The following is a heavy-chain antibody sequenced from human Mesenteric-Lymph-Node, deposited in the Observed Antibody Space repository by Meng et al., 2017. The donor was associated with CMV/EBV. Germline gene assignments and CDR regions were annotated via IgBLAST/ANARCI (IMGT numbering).Heavy chain of an antibody. D-gene: IGHD6-19*01. J-gene: IGHJ4*02. V-gene: IGHV3-23*01. CDR1: GFTFSSHA. Sequence: GESLKISCAASGFTFSSHAMSWVRQAPGKGLEWVSAISGSGGSTYYADSVKGRFTISRDNFKNTLYLQMNSLRVEDTAVYYCAKMTTAQWLIFDWGQGGLVTVSS. CDR2: ISGSGGST. CDR3: AKMTTAQWLIFD.